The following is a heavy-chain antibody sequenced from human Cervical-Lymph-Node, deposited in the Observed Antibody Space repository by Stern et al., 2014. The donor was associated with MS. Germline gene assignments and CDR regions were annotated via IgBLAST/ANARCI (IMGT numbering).Heavy chain of an antibody. V-gene: IGHV1-69*01. CDR1: GDTFTRYP. J-gene: IGHJ3*02. CDR3: ARDTARHAFDI. Sequence: QVQLVESGAEVMKPGSAVKVSCKASGDTFTRYPISWVRQAPGKGLEWMGGIIAMFATAKYAQKLQGRVTITAAESTRTAYMELSSLTSEDTAVYYCARDTARHAFDIWGQGTMVTVSS. D-gene: IGHD1-1*01. CDR2: IIAMFATA.